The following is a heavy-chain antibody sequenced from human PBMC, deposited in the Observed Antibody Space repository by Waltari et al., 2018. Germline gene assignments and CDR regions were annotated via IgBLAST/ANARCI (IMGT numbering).Heavy chain of an antibody. Sequence: EVQLVETGGGSIQPGGSLRLSCAASGLTVSNNYMSWVRQAPGKGLEGVAVIYSRGSTNYADSVKGRFTISRDSSTNTLFLQMNSLRAEDTAVYYCATSPSRSFWGQGTLVTVSS. V-gene: IGHV3-53*02. CDR2: IYSRGST. CDR1: GLTVSNNY. CDR3: ATSPSRSF. J-gene: IGHJ4*02.